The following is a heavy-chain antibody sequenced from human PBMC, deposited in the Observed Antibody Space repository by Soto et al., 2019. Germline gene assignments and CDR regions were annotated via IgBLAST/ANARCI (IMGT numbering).Heavy chain of an antibody. CDR1: GYTFANFC. V-gene: IGHV5-51*01. CDR2: IFPGDSDP. CDR3: AAGYSTGLDAFDI. D-gene: IGHD2-8*02. J-gene: IGHJ3*02. Sequence: GEALKTSGDCSGYTFANFCIGLFRQMPGKGLEWMWMIFPGDSDPKNSPSLEGQITMSVDKSDSSAYLQWRSLKASDTAIYYCAAGYSTGLDAFDIWGQGTMVTV.